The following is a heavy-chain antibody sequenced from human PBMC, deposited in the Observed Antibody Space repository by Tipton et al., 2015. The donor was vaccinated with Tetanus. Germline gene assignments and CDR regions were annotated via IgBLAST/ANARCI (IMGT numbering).Heavy chain of an antibody. J-gene: IGHJ4*02. CDR3: ARHVMWGPHYDFWSGNFDY. CDR1: GGSISSSSYY. V-gene: IGHV4-39*01. CDR2: IYYSGST. D-gene: IGHD3-3*01. Sequence: TLSLTCTVSGGSISSSSYYWGWIRQPPGKGLEWIGSIYYSGSTYYNPSLKSRVTISVDTPKNQFSLKLSSVTAADTAVYYCARHVMWGPHYDFWSGNFDYWGQGTPVTVSS.